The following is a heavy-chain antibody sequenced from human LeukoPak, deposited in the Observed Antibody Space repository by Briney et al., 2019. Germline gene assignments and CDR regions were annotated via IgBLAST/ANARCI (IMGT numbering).Heavy chain of an antibody. CDR3: ARQQTTVVVVAASDY. Sequence: SETLSLTCTVSGGSISSSSYYWGWIRQPPGTGLEWIGSIYYSGSTYYNPSLKSRVTIPVDTSKNQFSLKLSSVTAADTAVYYCARQQTTVVVVAASDYWGQGTLVTVSS. CDR1: GGSISSSSYY. V-gene: IGHV4-39*01. J-gene: IGHJ4*02. D-gene: IGHD2-15*01. CDR2: IYYSGST.